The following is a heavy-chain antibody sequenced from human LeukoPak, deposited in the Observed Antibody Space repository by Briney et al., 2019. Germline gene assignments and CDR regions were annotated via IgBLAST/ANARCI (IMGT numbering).Heavy chain of an antibody. J-gene: IGHJ4*02. CDR3: ARSDIVLMVYAD. Sequence: ASVKVSCKASGYTFTSYGISWVRQVPGQGLEWMGWISAYNGNTNYAQKLQGRVTMTTDTSTSTAYMELRSLRSDDTAVYYCARSDIVLMVYADWGQGTLVTVSS. CDR2: ISAYNGNT. CDR1: GYTFTSYG. D-gene: IGHD2-8*01. V-gene: IGHV1-18*01.